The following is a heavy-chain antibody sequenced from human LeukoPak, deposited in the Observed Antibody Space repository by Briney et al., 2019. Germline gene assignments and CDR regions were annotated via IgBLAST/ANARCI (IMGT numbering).Heavy chain of an antibody. D-gene: IGHD5-24*01. Sequence: ASVKVSCKASGYTFTSYGISWVRQAPGQGLEWMGWINPNSGGTNYAQKFQGRVTMTRDTSISTAYMELSRLRSDDTAVYYCAREEMATETRYWGQGTLVTVSS. CDR3: AREEMATETRY. CDR2: INPNSGGT. V-gene: IGHV1-2*02. CDR1: GYTFTSYG. J-gene: IGHJ4*02.